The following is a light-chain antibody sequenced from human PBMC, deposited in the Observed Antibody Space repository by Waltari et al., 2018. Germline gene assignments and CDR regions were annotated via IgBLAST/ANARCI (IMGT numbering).Light chain of an antibody. Sequence: DIVLTQSPGTMYLSPGERATLSCRVSQNVGSNFLAWYKHKPGQAPRLLIYNASSRATAIPDRFSGSGSGTDFTLTISRLEPEDFAVYYCQPYGNSPRYTFGQGTKVEMK. CDR1: QNVGSNF. CDR2: NAS. V-gene: IGKV3-20*01. J-gene: IGKJ2*01. CDR3: QPYGNSPRYT.